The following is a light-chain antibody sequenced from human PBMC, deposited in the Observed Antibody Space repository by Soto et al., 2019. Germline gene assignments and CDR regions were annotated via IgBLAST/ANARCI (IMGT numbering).Light chain of an antibody. J-gene: IGKJ1*01. CDR3: QQYNSYSPTWT. CDR1: QSISSS. CDR2: DAS. Sequence: IQMTQSPPSLSASVGDTVTITCRASQSISSSLNWYQQKPGKAPKLLIYDASSLESGVPSRFSGSGSGTEFTLTISSLQPDDFATYYCQQYNSYSPTWTFGQGTKVDIK. V-gene: IGKV1-5*01.